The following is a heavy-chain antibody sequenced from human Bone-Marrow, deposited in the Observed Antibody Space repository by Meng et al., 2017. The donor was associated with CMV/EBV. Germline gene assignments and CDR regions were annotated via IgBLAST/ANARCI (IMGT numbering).Heavy chain of an antibody. Sequence: SETLSLTCTVSGGSISRYYWSWIRQPPGKGLEWIGYIYYSGSTNYNPSLKSRVTISVDTSKNQFSLKLSSVTAADTAVYYCARDDIRFLEWYFDYWGQGTLVTVSS. CDR3: ARDDIRFLEWYFDY. J-gene: IGHJ4*02. CDR1: GGSISRYY. CDR2: IYYSGST. V-gene: IGHV4-59*12. D-gene: IGHD3-3*01.